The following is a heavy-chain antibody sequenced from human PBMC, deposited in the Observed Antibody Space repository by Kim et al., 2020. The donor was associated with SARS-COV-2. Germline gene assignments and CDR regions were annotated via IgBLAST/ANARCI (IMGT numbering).Heavy chain of an antibody. J-gene: IGHJ6*02. CDR1: GFTFSSYG. D-gene: IGHD6-6*01. V-gene: IGHV3-30*18. CDR3: AKVIAARPISYGMDV. CDR2: ISYDGSNK. Sequence: GGSLRLSCAASGFTFSSYGMHWVRQAPGKGLEWVAVISYDGSNKYYADSVKGRFTISRDNSKNTLYLQMNSLRAEDTAVYYCAKVIAARPISYGMDVWGQGTTVTVSS.